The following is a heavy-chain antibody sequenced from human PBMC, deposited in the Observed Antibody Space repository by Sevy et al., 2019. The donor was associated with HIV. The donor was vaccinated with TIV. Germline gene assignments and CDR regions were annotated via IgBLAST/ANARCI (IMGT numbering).Heavy chain of an antibody. CDR2: ISYDGSNK. Sequence: GGFLRLSCAASGFTFSSYAMHWVRQAPGKGLEWVAVISYDGSNKYYADSVKGRFTISRDNSKNTLYLQMNSLRAEDTAVYYCARERPGELRIFDYWGQGTLVTVSS. J-gene: IGHJ4*02. D-gene: IGHD1-26*01. CDR1: GFTFSSYA. CDR3: ARERPGELRIFDY. V-gene: IGHV3-30-3*01.